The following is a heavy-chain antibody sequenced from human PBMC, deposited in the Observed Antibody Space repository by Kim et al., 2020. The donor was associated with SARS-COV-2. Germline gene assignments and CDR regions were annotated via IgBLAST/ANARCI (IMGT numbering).Heavy chain of an antibody. Sequence: ASVKVSCKASGYTFTSYAMHWVRQAPGQRLEWMGWINAGNGNTKYSQKFQGRVTITRDTSASTAYMELSSLRSEDTAVYYCARGEWEPDYPGKDAFDIWGQGTMVTVSS. CDR1: GYTFTSYA. CDR2: INAGNGNT. J-gene: IGHJ3*02. CDR3: ARGEWEPDYPGKDAFDI. V-gene: IGHV1-3*01. D-gene: IGHD1-26*01.